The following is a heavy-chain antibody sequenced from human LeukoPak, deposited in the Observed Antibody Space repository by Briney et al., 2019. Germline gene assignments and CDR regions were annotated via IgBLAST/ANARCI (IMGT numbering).Heavy chain of an antibody. CDR2: IYGSGGGQT. V-gene: IGHV3-23*01. J-gene: IGHJ4*02. CDR3: AKDVKSDGVWDIDH. Sequence: DPGGSLRLSCAASGFTFRDYTMNWVRQAPGKGLEWVSGIYGSGGGQTFYADSVRGRFIISRDDSRNLVFLHMDRLRVEDTGLYYCAKDVKSDGVWDIDHWGQGTVVTVSS. D-gene: IGHD4-17*01. CDR1: GFTFRDYT.